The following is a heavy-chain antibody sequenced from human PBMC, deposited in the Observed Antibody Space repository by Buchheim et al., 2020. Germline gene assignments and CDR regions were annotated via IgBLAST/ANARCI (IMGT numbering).Heavy chain of an antibody. CDR3: TRHADLTGWPFDI. J-gene: IGHJ4*02. Sequence: EMQVVESGGGLVQPGRSLRLSCTVSGFRFGDYTMSWVRQAPGRGLEWVGFIRMKTNGGTTEYAASVKGRFTISRADSTSIPYMQMNSLKTEDTAVYYCTRHADLTGWPFDIWGQGAL. D-gene: IGHD3-9*01. V-gene: IGHV3-49*04. CDR1: GFRFGDYT. CDR2: IRMKTNGGTT.